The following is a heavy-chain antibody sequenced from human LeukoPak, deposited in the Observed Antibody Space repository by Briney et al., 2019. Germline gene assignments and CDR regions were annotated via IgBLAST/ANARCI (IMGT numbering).Heavy chain of an antibody. D-gene: IGHD3-3*01. J-gene: IGHJ5*02. CDR2: ISDGTAGT. V-gene: IGHV3-23*01. Sequence: GGSLRLSCAASGFTFRSNGMHWVRQAPGKGLEWISRISDGTAGTYYADSVKGRFTISRDNSKNTLYLQMNGLRVEDTAVYYCARASGLRSFTLISWGLGTLVTVSS. CDR3: ARASGLRSFTLIS. CDR1: GFTFRSNG.